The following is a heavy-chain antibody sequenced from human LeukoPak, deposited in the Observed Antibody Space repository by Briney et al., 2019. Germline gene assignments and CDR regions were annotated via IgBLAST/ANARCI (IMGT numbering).Heavy chain of an antibody. CDR3: AKGPVGAHPA. V-gene: IGHV3-33*06. J-gene: IGHJ5*02. Sequence: GGSLRLSCAASGFTFSSYGMHWVRQAPGKGLEWVAVIWYDGSNKYYADSVKGRFTISRDNSKNTLYPQMNSLRAEDTAVYYCAKGPVGAHPAWGQGTLVTVSS. CDR2: IWYDGSNK. D-gene: IGHD1-26*01. CDR1: GFTFSSYG.